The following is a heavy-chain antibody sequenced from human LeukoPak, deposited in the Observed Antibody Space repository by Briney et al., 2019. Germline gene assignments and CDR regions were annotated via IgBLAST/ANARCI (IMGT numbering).Heavy chain of an antibody. V-gene: IGHV1-46*02. CDR1: GYTFNNHY. CDR3: ARQGGYSNAIGMGY. J-gene: IGHJ4*02. D-gene: IGHD5-12*01. Sequence: GASVKVSCKASGYTFNNHYIYWVRQAPGQGLEWMGMINPSGGSRSYAQKFQGRVTMTRDTSTSTVYMELSSLRSEDTAVYYCARQGGYSNAIGMGYWGQGTLLTVSS. CDR2: INPSGGSR.